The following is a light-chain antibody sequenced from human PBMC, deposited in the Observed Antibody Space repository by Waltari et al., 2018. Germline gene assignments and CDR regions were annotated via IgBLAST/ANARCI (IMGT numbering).Light chain of an antibody. V-gene: IGLV1-51*01. CDR1: SPNIGSKY. CDR3: GTWDTSLSAWV. Sequence: QSVLSQAPSVSAAPGQKVTISCAGRSPNIGSKYVSWYQQFPGTAPKLLIYDNDKRPSGIPDRFSASKSGTSATLGITGLQTGDEANYYCGTWDTSLSAWVFGGGTKLTVL. CDR2: DND. J-gene: IGLJ3*02.